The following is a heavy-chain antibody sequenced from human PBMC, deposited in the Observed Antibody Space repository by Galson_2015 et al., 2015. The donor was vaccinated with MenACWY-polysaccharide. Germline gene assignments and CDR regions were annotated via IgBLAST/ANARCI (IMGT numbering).Heavy chain of an antibody. D-gene: IGHD4-23*01. V-gene: IGHV3-30*02. CDR3: AKRMTTVGAFDI. CDR2: IRYDGRDK. CDR1: GFTFSSYG. J-gene: IGHJ3*02. Sequence: SLRLSCAASGFTFSSYGMHWVRQAPGKGLKWVAFIRYDGRDKYYADSVKGRFTLSRDNSKNTLYLQMNSLRAEGTAVYYCAKRMTTVGAFDIWGHGTMV.